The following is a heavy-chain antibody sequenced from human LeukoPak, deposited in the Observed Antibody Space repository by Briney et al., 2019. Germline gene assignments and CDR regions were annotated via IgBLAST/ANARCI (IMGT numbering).Heavy chain of an antibody. Sequence: EASVKVSCKASGNTFTKYCIHWVRQAPGQGLEWMGWIDDGHGNTKYSEKFQGRVSITRNTSASTVYMELNSLRSEDTAVYYCARNEDYWGPGTLVTVSS. J-gene: IGHJ4*02. CDR1: GNTFTKYC. D-gene: IGHD1-1*01. CDR3: ARNEDY. CDR2: IDDGHGNT. V-gene: IGHV1-3*01.